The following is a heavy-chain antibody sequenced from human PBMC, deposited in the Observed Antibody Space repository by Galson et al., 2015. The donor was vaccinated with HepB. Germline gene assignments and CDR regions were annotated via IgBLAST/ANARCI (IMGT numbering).Heavy chain of an antibody. V-gene: IGHV3-30*04. CDR2: ISYDGSNK. CDR3: ARGGRYYDFWSRPLDV. CDR1: GFTFSSYA. D-gene: IGHD3-3*01. J-gene: IGHJ6*02. Sequence: SLRLSCAASGFTFSSYAMHWVRQAPGKGLEWVAVISYDGSNKYYADSVKGRFTISRDNSKNTLYLQMNSLRAEDTAVYYCARGGRYYDFWSRPLDVWGQGTTVTVSS.